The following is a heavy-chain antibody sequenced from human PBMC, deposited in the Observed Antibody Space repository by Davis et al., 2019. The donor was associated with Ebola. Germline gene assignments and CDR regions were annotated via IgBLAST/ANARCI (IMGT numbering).Heavy chain of an antibody. CDR3: ARDSYYYDSSGYHRGAFDI. CDR2: IIPILGIA. D-gene: IGHD3-22*01. Sequence: SVKVSCKASGGTFSSYAISWVRQAPGQGLEWMGRIIPILGIANYAQKFQGRVTITADKSTSTAYMELSSLRSEDTAVYYCARDSYYYDSSGYHRGAFDIWGQGTMVTVSS. CDR1: GGTFSSYA. V-gene: IGHV1-69*04. J-gene: IGHJ3*02.